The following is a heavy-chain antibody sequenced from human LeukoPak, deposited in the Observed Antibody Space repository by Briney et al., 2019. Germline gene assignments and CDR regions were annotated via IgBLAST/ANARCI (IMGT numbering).Heavy chain of an antibody. CDR2: IYDSGST. CDR3: ATDPRAVAGRVGGLGIDY. Sequence: PSETLSLTCTVSGGSIRSSYYYWGWIRQPPGKGLEWIGSIYDSGSTYYNPSLKSRVTISVDTSKNQFSLKLSSVTAADTAVYYCATDPRAVAGRVGGLGIDYWGQGTLVTVSS. CDR1: GGSIRSSYYY. D-gene: IGHD6-19*01. J-gene: IGHJ4*02. V-gene: IGHV4-39*01.